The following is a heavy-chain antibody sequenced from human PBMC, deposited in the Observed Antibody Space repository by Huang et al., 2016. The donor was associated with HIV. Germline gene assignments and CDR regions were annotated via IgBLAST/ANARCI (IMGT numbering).Heavy chain of an antibody. Sequence: QVHLVQSGAEVTKPGSSVKVSCKASGDSFTSLPINWVRQAPGQGLAWSGVCAPMLGYASYAQKCRGRGTISADESTSTSYMELGRLRSDDTAMYYCATSTPMLGESGGWSGKVVITENVPYVDWGQGTLVTVSS. CDR1: GDSFTSLP. CDR3: ATSTPMLGESGGWSGKVVITENVPYVD. CDR2: CAPMLGYA. J-gene: IGHJ4*02. D-gene: IGHD3-22*01. V-gene: IGHV1-69*01.